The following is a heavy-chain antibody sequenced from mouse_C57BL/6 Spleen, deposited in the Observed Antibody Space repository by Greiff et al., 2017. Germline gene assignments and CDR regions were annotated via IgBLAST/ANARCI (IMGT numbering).Heavy chain of an antibody. CDR1: GYAFTNYL. Sequence: QVQLQQSGAELVRPGTSVKVSCKASGYAFTNYLIEWVKQRPGQGLEWIGVINPGSGGTNYNEKFKGKATLTADKSSSTAYMQLSSLTSEDSAVYFCAREGDGNLFAYWGQGTLVTVSA. D-gene: IGHD2-1*01. CDR3: AREGDGNLFAY. V-gene: IGHV1-54*01. J-gene: IGHJ3*01. CDR2: INPGSGGT.